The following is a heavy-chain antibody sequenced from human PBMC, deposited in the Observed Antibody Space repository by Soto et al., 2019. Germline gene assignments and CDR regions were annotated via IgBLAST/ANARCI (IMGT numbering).Heavy chain of an antibody. CDR2: ISTYNGDT. CDR1: GYSFTTYG. Sequence: QVRLVQSGAEVKKPGASVRVSCKASGYSFTTYGVTWVRQAPGQGLEWMGWISTYNGDTRVAQQHQGRVTLTPDTSTNAAHMELRSLRSDDTAIYYCERTEGRSTRGDYWGQGTLVTVSS. V-gene: IGHV1-18*01. CDR3: ERTEGRSTRGDY. J-gene: IGHJ4*02. D-gene: IGHD2-8*01.